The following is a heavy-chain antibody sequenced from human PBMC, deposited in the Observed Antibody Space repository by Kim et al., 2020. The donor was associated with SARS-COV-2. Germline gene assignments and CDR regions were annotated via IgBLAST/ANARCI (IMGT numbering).Heavy chain of an antibody. V-gene: IGHV3-30-3*01. Sequence: GGSLRLSCAASGFTFSSYAMHWVRQAPGKGLEWVAVISYDGSNKYYADSVKGRFTISRDNSKNTLYLQMNSLRAEDTAVYYCARDRRAAAGPDRKFSRYMDVWGKGTTVTVSS. CDR1: GFTFSSYA. CDR2: ISYDGSNK. D-gene: IGHD6-13*01. CDR3: ARDRRAAAGPDRKFSRYMDV. J-gene: IGHJ6*03.